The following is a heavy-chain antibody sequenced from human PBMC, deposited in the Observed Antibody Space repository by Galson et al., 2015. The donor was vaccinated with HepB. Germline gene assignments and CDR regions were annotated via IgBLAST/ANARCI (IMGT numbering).Heavy chain of an antibody. J-gene: IGHJ4*02. CDR2: INEDGSVK. D-gene: IGHD2-21*01. CDR1: GFTFSSYW. V-gene: IGHV3-7*01. CDR3: ARDAHSRQGSDH. Sequence: SLRLSCAASGFTFSSYWMSWVRQAPGKGLEWVANINEDGSVKKYVDSEKGRCTISRDNARNSLYLQMNSLRVEDTAVYYCARDAHSRQGSDHWGQGTLVTVSS.